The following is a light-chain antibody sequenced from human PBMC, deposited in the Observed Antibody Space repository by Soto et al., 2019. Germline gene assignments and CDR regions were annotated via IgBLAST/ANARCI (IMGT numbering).Light chain of an antibody. Sequence: EIVLTQSPGTLSLSPGERATLSCRASQSVSSSYLAWYQQKPGQSPRLLIYGASIRATGIPDRFSGSGSGPYFTLTIRRPEPEDFAVYYCQQYGSSPGAFGQGTKVEIK. V-gene: IGKV3-20*01. J-gene: IGKJ1*01. CDR1: QSVSSSY. CDR2: GAS. CDR3: QQYGSSPGA.